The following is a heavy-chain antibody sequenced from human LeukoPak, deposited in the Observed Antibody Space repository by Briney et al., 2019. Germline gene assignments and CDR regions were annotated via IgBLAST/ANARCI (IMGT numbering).Heavy chain of an antibody. CDR1: GFTFDDYA. CDR3: ASSSNWNYGNY. Sequence: PGRSLRLSCAASGFTFDDYAMHWVRQAPGKGLEWVSGISWNSGSIGYADSVKGRFTISRDNAKNSLYLQMNSLRAEDTAVYYCASSSNWNYGNYWGQGTLVTVSS. J-gene: IGHJ4*02. D-gene: IGHD1-7*01. V-gene: IGHV3-9*01. CDR2: ISWNSGSI.